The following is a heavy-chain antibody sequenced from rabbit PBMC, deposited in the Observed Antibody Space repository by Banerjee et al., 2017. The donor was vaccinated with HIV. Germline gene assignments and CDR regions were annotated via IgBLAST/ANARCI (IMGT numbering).Heavy chain of an antibody. V-gene: IGHV1S47*01. CDR1: GFSFSNKA. CDR2: IYPVFGIT. Sequence: QEQLVESGGGLVKPEGSLTLTCTASGFSFSNKAVMCWVRQAPGKGLEWIGDIYPVFGITNYANWVQGRFTISSDNAQNTVDLQMNSLTPADTATYLCARNANGGWDLWGPGTLVTVS. D-gene: IGHD4-1*01. J-gene: IGHJ4*01. CDR3: ARNANGGWDL.